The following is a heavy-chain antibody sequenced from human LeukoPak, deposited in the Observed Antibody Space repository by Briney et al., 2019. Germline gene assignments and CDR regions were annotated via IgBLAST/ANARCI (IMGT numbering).Heavy chain of an antibody. CDR1: GGSISSSNW. Sequence: SETLSLTCAVSGGSISSSNWWSWVRQPPGKGLEWIGEIYHSGSTNYNPSLKSRVTISVDKSKNQFSLKLSSVTAADTAVYYCARDLSEGYYYYYMDVWGKGTTVTVSS. V-gene: IGHV4-4*02. J-gene: IGHJ6*03. D-gene: IGHD1-26*01. CDR2: IYHSGST. CDR3: ARDLSEGYYYYYMDV.